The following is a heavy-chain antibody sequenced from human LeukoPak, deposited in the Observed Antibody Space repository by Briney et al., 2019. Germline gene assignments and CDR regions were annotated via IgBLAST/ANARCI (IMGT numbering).Heavy chain of an antibody. CDR3: ARGPRVWYFDL. CDR2: INHSGST. D-gene: IGHD3-3*01. Sequence: SETLSLTCAVYGGSFSGYYWSWIRQPPGKGLEWIGEINHSGSTNYNPSLKSRVTISVDTSKNQFSLKLSSVTAADTAVYYCARGPRVWYFDLWGRGTLVTVSS. J-gene: IGHJ2*01. V-gene: IGHV4-34*01. CDR1: GGSFSGYY.